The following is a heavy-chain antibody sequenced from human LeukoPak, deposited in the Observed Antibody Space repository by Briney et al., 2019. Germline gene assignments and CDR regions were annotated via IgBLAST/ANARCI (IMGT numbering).Heavy chain of an antibody. CDR1: GGSISSYY. D-gene: IGHD3-3*01. CDR3: ASQSEWPGYFDY. J-gene: IGHJ4*02. CDR2: IYYSGST. Sequence: SETLSLTCTVSGGSISSYYWSWIRQPPGKGLEWIGYIYYSGSTNYNPSLKSRVTISVDTSKNQFSLKLSSVTAADTAVYYCASQSEWPGYFDYWGQGTLVTVSS. V-gene: IGHV4-59*01.